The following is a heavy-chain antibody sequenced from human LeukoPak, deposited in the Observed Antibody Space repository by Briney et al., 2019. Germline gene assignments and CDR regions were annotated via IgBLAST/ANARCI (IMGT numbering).Heavy chain of an antibody. J-gene: IGHJ6*02. Sequence: ASVKVSCKASGYTFTSYYMHWVRQAPGQGLEWMGGIIPIFGTANYAQKFQGRVTITADESTSTAYMELSSLRSEDTAVYYCARVPLDGEEIYYYYGMDVWGQGTTVTVSS. CDR2: IIPIFGTA. CDR1: GYTFTSYY. D-gene: IGHD4-17*01. CDR3: ARVPLDGEEIYYYYGMDV. V-gene: IGHV1-69*13.